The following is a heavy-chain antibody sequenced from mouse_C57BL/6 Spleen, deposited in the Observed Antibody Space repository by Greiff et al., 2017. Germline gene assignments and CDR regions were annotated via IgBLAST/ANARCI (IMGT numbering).Heavy chain of an antibody. D-gene: IGHD1-1*01. CDR2: ISSGSRTI. CDR1: GFTFSDYG. V-gene: IGHV5-17*01. CDR3: ARPGDYGSSWGFAY. Sequence: EVQLVESGGGLVKPGWSLNLSCAASGFTFSDYGLHWVRPAPEKGLEWVAYISSGSRTIYYADTVKCRFTVSRNNAKNTLFLQMTSLRSEDTAMYDCARPGDYGSSWGFAYWGQGTLVTVSA. J-gene: IGHJ3*01.